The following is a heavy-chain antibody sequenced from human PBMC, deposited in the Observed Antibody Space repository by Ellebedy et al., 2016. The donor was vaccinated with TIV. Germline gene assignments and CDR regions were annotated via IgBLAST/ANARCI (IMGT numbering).Heavy chain of an antibody. J-gene: IGHJ3*02. CDR3: ARDGFYDGYAFDI. D-gene: IGHD2/OR15-2a*01. CDR1: GGPISSGGYY. CDR2: IYSGGSP. V-gene: IGHV4-31*01. Sequence: MPSETLSLTCTVSGGPISSGGYYWSWIRQHPGKALEWIGYIYSGGSPNYNPSLKSPVTISVYTSKNQFSLKLSSLTAADTAVYYCARDGFYDGYAFDIWGQGTMVTVSS.